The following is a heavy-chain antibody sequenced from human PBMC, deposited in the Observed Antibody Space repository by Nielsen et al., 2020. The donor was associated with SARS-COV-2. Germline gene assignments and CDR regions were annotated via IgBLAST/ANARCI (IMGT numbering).Heavy chain of an antibody. D-gene: IGHD3-22*01. Sequence: SETLSLTCTVSGGSISSGGYYWSWIRQPPGKGLEWIGYIYYSGSTNYNPSLKSRVTISVDTSKNQFSLKLSSVTAADTAVYYCARMYYYDSSGYYGTDAFDIWGQGTMVTVSS. CDR3: ARMYYYDSSGYYGTDAFDI. V-gene: IGHV4-61*08. J-gene: IGHJ3*02. CDR1: GGSISSGGYY. CDR2: IYYSGST.